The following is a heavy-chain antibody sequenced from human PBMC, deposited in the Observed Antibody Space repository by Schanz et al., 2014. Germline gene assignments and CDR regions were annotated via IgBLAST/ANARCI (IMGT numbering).Heavy chain of an antibody. Sequence: EVQLVQSGGGLVQPGGSLRLSCAASGFTFSSHWMHWVRQDPGKGLVWVARINSVGSNTDYADSVKGRFTISRDNSKNTLYLQMNSLRAEDTAVYYCAKVRYSSGWRGDYFDEWGQGTLVTVAS. CDR3: AKVRYSSGWRGDYFDE. D-gene: IGHD6-25*01. V-gene: IGHV3-74*01. CDR2: INSVGSNT. J-gene: IGHJ4*02. CDR1: GFTFSSHW.